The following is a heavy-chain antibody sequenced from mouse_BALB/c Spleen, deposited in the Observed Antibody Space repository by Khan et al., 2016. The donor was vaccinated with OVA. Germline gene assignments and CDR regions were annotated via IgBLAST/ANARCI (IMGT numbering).Heavy chain of an antibody. Sequence: VQLKESGPGLVKPSQSLSLTCTVTGYSITSDYAWYWLRQFPGNKLEWMGFISYSGSTNYNPTLKSRISITRDTSKNQFFLQLNFVTTEDTATYYFARDSSRYNYAMDYWGQGTSVTVSS. V-gene: IGHV3-2*02. CDR2: ISYSGST. J-gene: IGHJ4*01. CDR3: ARDSSRYNYAMDY. CDR1: GYSITSDYA. D-gene: IGHD2-12*01.